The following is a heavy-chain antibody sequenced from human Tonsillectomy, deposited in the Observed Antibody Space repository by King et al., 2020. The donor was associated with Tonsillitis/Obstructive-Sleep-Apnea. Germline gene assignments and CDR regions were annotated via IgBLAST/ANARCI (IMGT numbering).Heavy chain of an antibody. CDR2: INHSGST. CDR3: GRLPHCSSTSCYTDGDY. CDR1: GGSFSGYY. D-gene: IGHD2-2*02. Sequence: VQLQQWGAGLLKPSETLSLTCAVYGGSFSGYYWSWIRQPPGKGLEWIGEINHSGSTNYNPSLKSRVTISVDTSKNQFSLKLSSVTAADTAVYYCGRLPHCSSTSCYTDGDYWGQGTLVTVSS. J-gene: IGHJ4*02. V-gene: IGHV4-34*01.